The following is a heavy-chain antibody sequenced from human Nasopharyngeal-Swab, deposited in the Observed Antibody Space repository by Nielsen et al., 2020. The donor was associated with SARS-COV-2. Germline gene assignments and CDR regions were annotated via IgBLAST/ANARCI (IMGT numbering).Heavy chain of an antibody. D-gene: IGHD2-15*01. Sequence: WIRQPPGKGLEWIGSICYSGSTYYNPSLKSRVTISVDTSKNQFSLKLSSVTAADTAVYYCARQLRIVVVVAANPAGVDYWGQGTLVTVSS. V-gene: IGHV4-39*01. J-gene: IGHJ4*02. CDR3: ARQLRIVVVVAANPAGVDY. CDR2: ICYSGST.